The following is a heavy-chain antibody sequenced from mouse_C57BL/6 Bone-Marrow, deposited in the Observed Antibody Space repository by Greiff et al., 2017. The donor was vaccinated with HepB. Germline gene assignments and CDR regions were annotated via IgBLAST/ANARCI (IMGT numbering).Heavy chain of an antibody. CDR3: ARDRSRRGRARDYYAMDY. Sequence: EVKLVESEGGLVQPGRSMKLSCTASGFTFSDYYMAWVRQVPEKGLEWVANINYDGSSTYYLDSLKSRFIISRDNAKNILYLQMSSLKSEDTATYYCARDRSRRGRARDYYAMDYWGQGTSVTVSS. CDR2: INYDGSST. CDR1: GFTFSDYY. D-gene: IGHD3-3*01. V-gene: IGHV5-16*01. J-gene: IGHJ4*01.